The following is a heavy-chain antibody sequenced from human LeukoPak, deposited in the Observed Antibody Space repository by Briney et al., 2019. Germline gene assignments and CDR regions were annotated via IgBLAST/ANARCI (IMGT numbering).Heavy chain of an antibody. D-gene: IGHD6-6*01. Sequence: PSETLSLTCAVYGGSFSGYYWSWIRQPPGKGLEWVSSISSSSSYIYYEDSVKGRFTISRDNAKNSLYLQMNSLRAEDTAVYYCAKDSSSSNPYYGMDVWGQGTTVTVSS. CDR3: AKDSSSSNPYYGMDV. J-gene: IGHJ6*02. V-gene: IGHV3-21*01. CDR2: ISSSSSYI. CDR1: GGSFSGYY.